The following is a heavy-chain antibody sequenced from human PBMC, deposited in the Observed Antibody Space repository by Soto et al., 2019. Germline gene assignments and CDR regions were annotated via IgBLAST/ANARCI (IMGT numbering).Heavy chain of an antibody. CDR3: GRGEWATYYDFWSGGGFDP. Sequence: ASVKVSCKASGGTFSSYAISWVRQAPGQGLEWMGGIIPIFGTANYAQKFQGRVTITADESTSTAYMELSSLRSEDTAVYYGGRGEWATYYDFWSGGGFDPWGQGTLVTVSS. D-gene: IGHD3-3*01. J-gene: IGHJ5*02. V-gene: IGHV1-69*13. CDR1: GGTFSSYA. CDR2: IIPIFGTA.